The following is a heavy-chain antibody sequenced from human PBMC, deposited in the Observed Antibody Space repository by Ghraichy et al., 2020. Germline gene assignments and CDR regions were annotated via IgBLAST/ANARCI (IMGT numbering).Heavy chain of an antibody. Sequence: SETLSLTCTVSGGSISSSSYYWGWIRQPPGKGLEWIGSIYYSGSTYYNPSLKSRVTISVDTSKNQFSLKLSSVTAADTAVYYCARDLRRFLEWLPYFDYWGQGTLVTVSS. D-gene: IGHD3-3*01. CDR3: ARDLRRFLEWLPYFDY. J-gene: IGHJ4*02. CDR1: GGSISSSSYY. CDR2: IYYSGST. V-gene: IGHV4-39*07.